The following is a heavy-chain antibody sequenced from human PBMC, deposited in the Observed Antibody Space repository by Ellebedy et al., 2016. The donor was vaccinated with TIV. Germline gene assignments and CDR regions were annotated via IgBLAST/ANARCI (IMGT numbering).Heavy chain of an antibody. J-gene: IGHJ4*02. CDR1: GYTFTGYY. CDR2: INPNSGGT. CDR3: AREFPGGTFDY. D-gene: IGHD3-16*01. V-gene: IGHV1-2*02. Sequence: ASVKVSCKASGYTFTGYYMHWVRQAPGQGLEWMGWINPNSGGTNYAQKFQGRVTMTRDTSISTAYMDLSSLRSDDTAIYYCAREFPGGTFDYWGQGALVTVSS.